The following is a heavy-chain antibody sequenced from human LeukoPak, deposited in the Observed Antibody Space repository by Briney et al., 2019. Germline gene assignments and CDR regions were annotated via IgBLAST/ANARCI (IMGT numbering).Heavy chain of an antibody. CDR1: GFTVSSNY. V-gene: IGHV3-23*01. Sequence: PGGSLRLSCAASGFTVSSNYMSWVRQAPGKGLEWVSAISGSGGSTYYADSVKGRFTISRDNSKNTLYLQMNSLRAEDTAVYYCAKDQGDRGYSYGYVGYWGQGTLVTVSS. CDR2: ISGSGGST. D-gene: IGHD5-18*01. J-gene: IGHJ4*02. CDR3: AKDQGDRGYSYGYVGY.